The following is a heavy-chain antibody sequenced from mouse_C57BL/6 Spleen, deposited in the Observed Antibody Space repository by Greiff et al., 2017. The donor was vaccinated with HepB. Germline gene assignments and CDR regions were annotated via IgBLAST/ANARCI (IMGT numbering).Heavy chain of an antibody. CDR3: ARSERYYAMDY. CDR1: GYTFTSYG. J-gene: IGHJ4*01. Sequence: VQLQESGAELARPGASVKLSCKASGYTFTSYGISWVKQRTGQGLEWIGEIYPRSGNTYYNEKFKGKATLTADKSSSTAYMELRSLTSEDSAVYFCARSERYYAMDYWGQGTSVTVSS. CDR2: IYPRSGNT. V-gene: IGHV1-81*01.